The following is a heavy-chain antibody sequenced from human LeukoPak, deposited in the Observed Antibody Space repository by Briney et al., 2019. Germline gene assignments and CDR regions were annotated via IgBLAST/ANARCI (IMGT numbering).Heavy chain of an antibody. CDR1: GFTFSSYA. Sequence: GGSLRLSCAASGFTFSSYAMSWVRQAPGKGLEGVSAISGSGGSTYYADSVKGRFTISRDNSKHTLYLQMNSLRDEDTAVYYCAKAYLQLWFLDDFDIWGQGTMVTVSS. J-gene: IGHJ3*02. V-gene: IGHV3-23*01. D-gene: IGHD5-18*01. CDR3: AKAYLQLWFLDDFDI. CDR2: ISGSGGST.